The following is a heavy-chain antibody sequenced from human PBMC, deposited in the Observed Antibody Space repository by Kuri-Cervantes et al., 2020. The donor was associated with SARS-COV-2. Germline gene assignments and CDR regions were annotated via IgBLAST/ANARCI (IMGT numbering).Heavy chain of an antibody. Sequence: GESLKISCAASGFTFSSYWMHWVRQAPGKGLVWVSRINGDGSSTSYADSVKGRFTISRDNVKNTLYLQMNSLRAEDTAVYYCARSSGWYDYWGQGTLVTVSS. J-gene: IGHJ4*02. V-gene: IGHV3-74*01. CDR2: INGDGSST. CDR3: ARSSGWYDY. CDR1: GFTFSSYW. D-gene: IGHD6-19*01.